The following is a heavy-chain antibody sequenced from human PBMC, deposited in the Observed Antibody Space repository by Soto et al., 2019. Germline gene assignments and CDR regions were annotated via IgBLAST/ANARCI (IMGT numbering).Heavy chain of an antibody. V-gene: IGHV4-59*01. CDR3: AREGMATKEGVDI. CDR1: SGSISSYY. J-gene: IGHJ3*02. CDR2: IYYSGST. Sequence: PSVTLSLTCTGPSGSISSYYWSWIRQPPGKGLEWIGYIYYSGSTNYNPSLKSRVTISVDTSKNQFSLKLSSVTAADTAVYYCAREGMATKEGVDIWGQGTMVT. D-gene: IGHD5-12*01.